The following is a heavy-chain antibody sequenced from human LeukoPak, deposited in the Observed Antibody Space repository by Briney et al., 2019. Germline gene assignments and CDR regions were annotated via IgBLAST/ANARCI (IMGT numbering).Heavy chain of an antibody. V-gene: IGHV3-74*01. CDR3: ARDGGPETHDWYFYL. J-gene: IGHJ2*01. Sequence: GGSLRLSCAASGFTLSNYWMIHWGRQVPGKGVQWVSRINNDGNLNTDGRDTGYADSVKGRFTISTDNAKNTLYLQMNSLRAEDTAVYYCARDGGPETHDWYFYLWGRGTQITVSS. CDR2: INNDGNLNTDGRDT. CDR1: GFTLSNYW. D-gene: IGHD3-16*01.